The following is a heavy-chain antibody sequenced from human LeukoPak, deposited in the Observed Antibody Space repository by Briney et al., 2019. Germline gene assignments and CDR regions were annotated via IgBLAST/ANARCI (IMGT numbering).Heavy chain of an antibody. Sequence: ASVKVSCKASGYTFTSYGISWVRQAPGQRLEWMGWISAYNGNTNYAQKLQGRVTMTTDTSTSTAYMELRSLRSDDTAVYYCARASGSYSSKWYFDLWGRGTLVTVSS. J-gene: IGHJ2*01. V-gene: IGHV1-18*01. CDR1: GYTFTSYG. CDR2: ISAYNGNT. CDR3: ARASGSYSSKWYFDL. D-gene: IGHD1-26*01.